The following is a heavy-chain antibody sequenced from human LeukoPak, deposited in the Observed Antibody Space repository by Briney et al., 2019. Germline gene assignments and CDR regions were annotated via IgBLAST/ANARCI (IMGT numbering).Heavy chain of an antibody. Sequence: SVKVSCKASGYTFTSHDINWVRQAPGQGLEWMGRIIPILGIANYAQKFQGRVTITADKSTSTAYMELSSLRSEDTAVYYCARDPIVYGLSSTYYYDSSGYIFDYWGQGTLVTVSS. CDR3: ARDPIVYGLSSTYYYDSSGYIFDY. D-gene: IGHD3-22*01. J-gene: IGHJ4*02. V-gene: IGHV1-69*04. CDR2: IIPILGIA. CDR1: GYTFTSHD.